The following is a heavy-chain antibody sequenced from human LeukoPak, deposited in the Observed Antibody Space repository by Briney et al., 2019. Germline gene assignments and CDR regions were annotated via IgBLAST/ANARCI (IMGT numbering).Heavy chain of an antibody. Sequence: GGSLRLSCEVSGFIFSNYGMHWVRQAPGKGLEWVALIWYDGRTKFHAESVKGRFTISRDNSANTLYLQMSSLRVEDTAVYYCAREWGRIAVAGGPGYWGQGALVTVPS. J-gene: IGHJ4*02. CDR1: GFIFSNYG. CDR3: AREWGRIAVAGGPGY. CDR2: IWYDGRTK. D-gene: IGHD6-19*01. V-gene: IGHV3-33*01.